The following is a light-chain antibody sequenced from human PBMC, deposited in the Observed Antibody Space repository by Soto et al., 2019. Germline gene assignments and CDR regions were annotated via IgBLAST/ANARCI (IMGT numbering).Light chain of an antibody. CDR2: AAS. Sequence: DIQMTPSPSSLSASVGARVTITDRTSQRIYTSLNRYQQRPGAAPKVLIYAASNTQDTIPSRLSGSGSETDFTLTIRGLQPEDFSTYYCQQGYSTITFGQGTRLEIK. CDR1: QRIYTS. V-gene: IGKV1-39*01. J-gene: IGKJ5*01. CDR3: QQGYSTIT.